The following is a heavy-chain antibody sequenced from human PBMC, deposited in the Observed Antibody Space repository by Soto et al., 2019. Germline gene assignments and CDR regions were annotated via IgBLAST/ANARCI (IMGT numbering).Heavy chain of an antibody. J-gene: IGHJ6*02. CDR1: GFTFSSYA. D-gene: IGHD2-15*01. Sequence: SLRLSCAASGFTFSSYAMSWVRQAPGKGLEWVSAISGSGGSTYYADSVKGRFTISRDNSKNTLYLQMNSLRAEDTAVYYCAKDIGYCSGGSCYPPGYYYGMDVWGQGTTVTVSS. V-gene: IGHV3-23*01. CDR3: AKDIGYCSGGSCYPPGYYYGMDV. CDR2: ISGSGGST.